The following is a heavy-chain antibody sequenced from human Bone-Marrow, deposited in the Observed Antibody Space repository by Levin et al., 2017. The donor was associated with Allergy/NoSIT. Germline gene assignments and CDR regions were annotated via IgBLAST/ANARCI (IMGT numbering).Heavy chain of an antibody. CDR3: VRDPLNPESYFDSGASDF. CDR2: ISGGGSTI. D-gene: IGHD3-22*01. V-gene: IGHV3-11*01. CDR1: GFTFSDYF. J-gene: IGHJ4*02. Sequence: PGESLKISCEASGFTFSDYFMSWIRRAPGKGLEWVSYISGGGSTIYYADSVRGRFTISRDNAKNSLYLQMSTLRAEDTAMYYCVRDPLNPESYFDSGASDFWGQGTLVTVSS.